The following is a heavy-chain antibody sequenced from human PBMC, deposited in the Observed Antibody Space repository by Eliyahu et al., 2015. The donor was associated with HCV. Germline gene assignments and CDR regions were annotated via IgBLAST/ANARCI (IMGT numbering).Heavy chain of an antibody. CDR2: ISYDGSNK. V-gene: IGHV3-30-3*01. CDR1: GFTFSSYA. J-gene: IGHJ4*02. Sequence: QVQLVESGGGVVQPGRSLXLSCAASGFTFSSYAMHWVRQAPGKGLEWVAVISYDGSNKYYADSVKGRFTISRDNSKNTLYLQMNSLRAEDTAVYYCARVGWPADEGDYWGQGTLVTVSS. D-gene: IGHD2-2*01. CDR3: ARVGWPADEGDY.